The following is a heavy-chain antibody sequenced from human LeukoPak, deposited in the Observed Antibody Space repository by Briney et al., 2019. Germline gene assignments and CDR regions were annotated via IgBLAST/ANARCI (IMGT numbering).Heavy chain of an antibody. CDR1: GGSFSGYY. D-gene: IGHD2-2*01. Sequence: SETLSLTCAVYGGSFSGYYWSWIRQPPGEGLEWIGEINHSGSTNYNPSLKSRVTISVDTSKNQFSLKLSSVTAADTAVYYCARGVPMVYWGQGTLVTVSS. V-gene: IGHV4-34*01. J-gene: IGHJ4*02. CDR3: ARGVPMVY. CDR2: INHSGST.